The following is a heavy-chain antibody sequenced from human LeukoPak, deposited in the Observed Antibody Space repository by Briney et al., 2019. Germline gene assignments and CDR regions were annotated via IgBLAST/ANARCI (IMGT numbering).Heavy chain of an antibody. D-gene: IGHD2-15*01. CDR1: GFTFSSYG. CDR2: IWYDGSNK. CDR3: TRPATDYYYYMDV. J-gene: IGHJ6*03. V-gene: IGHV3-33*01. Sequence: PGGSLRLSCAASGFTFSSYGMHWVRQAPGKGLEWVAVIWYDGSNKYYADSVKGRFTISRDNSKNTLYLQMNSLRAEDTAVYYCTRPATDYYYYMDVWGKGTTVTVSS.